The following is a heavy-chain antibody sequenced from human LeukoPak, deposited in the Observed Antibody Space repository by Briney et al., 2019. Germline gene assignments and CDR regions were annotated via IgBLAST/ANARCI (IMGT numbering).Heavy chain of an antibody. Sequence: PSETLSLTCTVSGGSISSGSYYWSWIRQPAGKGLEWIGRIYTSGSTNYNPSLKSRVTISVDTSKNQFSPKLSSVTAADTAVYYCARGGRGYSYGQKIYYCYYYMDVWGKGTTVTISS. CDR1: GGSISSGSYY. D-gene: IGHD5-18*01. CDR3: ARGGRGYSYGQKIYYCYYYMDV. CDR2: IYTSGST. V-gene: IGHV4-61*02. J-gene: IGHJ6*03.